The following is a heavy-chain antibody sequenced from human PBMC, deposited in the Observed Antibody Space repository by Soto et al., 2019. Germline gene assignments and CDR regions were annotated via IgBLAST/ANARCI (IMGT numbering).Heavy chain of an antibody. CDR3: AKGPDRGYCSGGSCYDYYYMDV. CDR1: GFTFSSYA. V-gene: IGHV3-23*01. D-gene: IGHD2-15*01. Sequence: GGSLRLSCAASGFTFSSYAMSWVRQAPGKGLEWVSAISGSGGSTYYADSVKGRFTISRDNSKNTLYLQMNSLRAEDTAVYYCAKGPDRGYCSGGSCYDYYYMDVWGKGTTVTVSS. CDR2: ISGSGGST. J-gene: IGHJ6*03.